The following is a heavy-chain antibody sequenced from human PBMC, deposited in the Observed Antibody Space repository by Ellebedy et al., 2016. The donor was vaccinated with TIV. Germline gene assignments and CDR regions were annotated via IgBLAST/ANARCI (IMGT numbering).Heavy chain of an antibody. D-gene: IGHD3-22*01. Sequence: GGSLRLSCAASGFTFSGHAMSWVRQTPGKGLEWVSGIIAGGDSTHYVDSVKGRFTISWDNSKKTLYLQMNSLRAEDTAVYYCVKLDSSGFYYGRLDYWGQGTLVTVSS. CDR2: IIAGGDST. J-gene: IGHJ4*02. CDR3: VKLDSSGFYYGRLDY. CDR1: GFTFSGHA. V-gene: IGHV3-23*01.